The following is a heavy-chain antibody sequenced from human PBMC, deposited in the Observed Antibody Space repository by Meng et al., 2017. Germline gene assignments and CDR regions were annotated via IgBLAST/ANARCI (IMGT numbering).Heavy chain of an antibody. CDR1: GYTFTSYY. V-gene: IGHV1-46*01. D-gene: IGHD6-19*01. CDR3: ARGLAVAGTVFWFDP. CDR2: INPSGGST. J-gene: IGHJ5*02. Sequence: QVQLVQSGAEVKKPGASVKVSCKASGYTFTSYYMHWVRQAPGQGLEWMGIINPSGGSTSYAQKFQGRVTMTRDTSTSTVYMELSSLRSEDTAVYYCARGLAVAGTVFWFDPWGQGTLVTVFS.